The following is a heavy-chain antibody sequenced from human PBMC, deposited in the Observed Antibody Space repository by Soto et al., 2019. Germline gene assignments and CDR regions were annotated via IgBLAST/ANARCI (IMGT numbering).Heavy chain of an antibody. Sequence: QVQLQESGPGLVKPSETLSLTCTVSGASMSDYHGSWIRQSPGKGLEHIAYLHSSGFAEYNPSLWSRVTLAMDTSRNQFLLTLSSVPAAGTAIYYCARSGHTFVGAVWGEGVLVTVSS. V-gene: IGHV4-59*01. D-gene: IGHD1-26*01. J-gene: IGHJ4*02. CDR3: ARSGHTFVGAV. CDR2: LHSSGFA. CDR1: GASMSDYH.